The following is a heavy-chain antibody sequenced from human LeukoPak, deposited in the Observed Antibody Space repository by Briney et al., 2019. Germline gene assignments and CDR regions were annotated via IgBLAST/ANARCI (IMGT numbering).Heavy chain of an antibody. V-gene: IGHV4-59*01. CDR3: ARVLGSELLYWFDP. D-gene: IGHD1-26*01. J-gene: IGHJ5*02. CDR2: IYYSGST. CDR1: GGSISSYY. Sequence: SETLSLTCTVSGGSISSYYWSWIRQPAGKGLEWIGYIYYSGSTNYNPSLKSRVTISVDTSKNQFSLKLSSVTAADTAVYYCARVLGSELLYWFDPWGQGTLVTVSS.